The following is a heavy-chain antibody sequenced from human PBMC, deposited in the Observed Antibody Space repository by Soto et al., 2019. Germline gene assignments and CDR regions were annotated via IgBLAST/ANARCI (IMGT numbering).Heavy chain of an antibody. CDR1: GFTFSSYA. D-gene: IGHD1-26*01. V-gene: IGHV3-23*01. Sequence: PGGSLRLSCAASGFTFSSYAMSWVRQAPGKGLEWVSAISGGGSSKYYADSVKGRFTISRDNSKNTLYLQMNSLRAEDTAVYYCARDRSGTSAYWGQGTLVTVSS. CDR2: ISGGGSSK. CDR3: ARDRSGTSAY. J-gene: IGHJ4*02.